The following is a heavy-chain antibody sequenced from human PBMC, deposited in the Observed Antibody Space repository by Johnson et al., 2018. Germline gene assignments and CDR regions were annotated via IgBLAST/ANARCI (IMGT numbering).Heavy chain of an antibody. J-gene: IGHJ6*02. D-gene: IGHD2-2*02. CDR3: ARGIALPVAIIHYYYGMDV. CDR1: GFTFSSYA. Sequence: VQLVQSGGGVVQPGRSLRLSCAASGFTFSSYAMSWVRQAPGKGLEWVSAISGSGGSTYYADSVKGRFTISRDNSKNTLYLQMHSLRAEDTAVYYCARGIALPVAIIHYYYGMDVWGQGTTVTVS. CDR2: ISGSGGST. V-gene: IGHV3-23*04.